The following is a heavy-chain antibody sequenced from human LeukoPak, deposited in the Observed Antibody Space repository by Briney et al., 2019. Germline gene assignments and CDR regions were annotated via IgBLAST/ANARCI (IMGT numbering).Heavy chain of an antibody. CDR2: MNPNSGNT. CDR3: ARSHYYENLLGY. D-gene: IGHD3-22*01. CDR1: GYTFTSYD. V-gene: IGHV1-8*01. J-gene: IGHJ4*02. Sequence: ASVKVSCKASGYTFTSYDIDWVRQATGQGLEWMGWMNPNSGNTGYAQKFQGRVTMTRNTSISTAYMELSSLRSEDTAVYYCARSHYYENLLGYWGQGTLVTVSS.